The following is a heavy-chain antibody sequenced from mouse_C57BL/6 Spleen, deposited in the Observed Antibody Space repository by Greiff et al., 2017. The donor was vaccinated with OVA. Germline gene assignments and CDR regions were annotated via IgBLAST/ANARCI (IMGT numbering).Heavy chain of an antibody. Sequence: VQRVESGAELVKPGASVKMSCKASGYTFTTYPIEWMKQNHGKSLEWIGNFHPYNDDTKYNEKFKGKATLTVEKSSSTVYLELSRLTSDDSAVYYGARGGNYDGTLYAMDYWGQGTSVTVSS. CDR3: ARGGNYDGTLYAMDY. CDR1: GYTFTTYP. D-gene: IGHD2-3*01. J-gene: IGHJ4*01. CDR2: FHPYNDDT. V-gene: IGHV1-47*01.